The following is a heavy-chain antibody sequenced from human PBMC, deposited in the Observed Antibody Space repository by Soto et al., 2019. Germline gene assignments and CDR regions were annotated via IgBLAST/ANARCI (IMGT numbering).Heavy chain of an antibody. J-gene: IGHJ6*02. V-gene: IGHV4-30-4*01. CDR2: IYYSGST. Sequence: QVQLQESGPGLVKPSQTLSLTCTVSGGSISSGDYYWSWIRQPPGKGLEWIGYIYYSGSTYYNPSLKSRVTISVDTSKNQFSLKLSSVTAADTAVYYCATSPYDFGSGPRGSGMDVWGQGTTVTVSS. D-gene: IGHD3-3*01. CDR1: GGSISSGDYY. CDR3: ATSPYDFGSGPRGSGMDV.